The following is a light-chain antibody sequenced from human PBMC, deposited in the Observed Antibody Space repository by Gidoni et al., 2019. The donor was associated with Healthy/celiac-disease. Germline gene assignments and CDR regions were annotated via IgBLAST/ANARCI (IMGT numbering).Light chain of an antibody. Sequence: IVMPQSPPTLSVSPGERATLSCRASQSVSSNLAWYQQKPGQAPRLLIYGASTRATGIPARFSGSGSGTEFTLTISSLQSEDFAVYYCQQYNNWPRTFGQGTKVEIK. V-gene: IGKV3-15*01. CDR2: GAS. J-gene: IGKJ1*01. CDR1: QSVSSN. CDR3: QQYNNWPRT.